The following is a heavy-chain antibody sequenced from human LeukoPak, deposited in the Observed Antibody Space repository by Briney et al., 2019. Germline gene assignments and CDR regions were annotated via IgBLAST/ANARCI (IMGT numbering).Heavy chain of an antibody. V-gene: IGHV3-7*01. CDR3: ARWKMELERNAFDF. Sequence: RRCLRLSPAASGFTFRTDWTRSICQGPGNKPGWVSDITTEVSEEYCLQSVQGRFTVSRDNAQNAVFLQMTYLRADDTAVYYCARWKMELERNAFDFWGQGTVVTVSS. CDR1: GFTFRTDW. J-gene: IGHJ3*01. CDR2: ITTEVSEE. D-gene: IGHD1-26*01.